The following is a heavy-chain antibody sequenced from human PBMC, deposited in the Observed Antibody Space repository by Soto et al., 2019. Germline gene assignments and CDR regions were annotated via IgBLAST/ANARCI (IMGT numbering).Heavy chain of an antibody. D-gene: IGHD3-16*01. Sequence: QVQLQESGPGLVKPSQTLSLTCTVSGGSISSGGYYWRWIRQHPGKGLEWIGYIYYSGSTYYNPSLKSRINISVDTSKSQFSLKLSSVTAADTAVYYCARDVRRFGETPRNWFDPWGQGTLVTVSS. CDR3: ARDVRRFGETPRNWFDP. CDR1: GGSISSGGYY. J-gene: IGHJ5*02. V-gene: IGHV4-31*03. CDR2: IYYSGST.